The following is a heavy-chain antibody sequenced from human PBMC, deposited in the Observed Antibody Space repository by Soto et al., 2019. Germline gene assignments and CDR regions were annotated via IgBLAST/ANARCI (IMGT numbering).Heavy chain of an antibody. CDR1: GGTFSGYA. CDR2: IIPIFGTA. D-gene: IGHD3-22*01. V-gene: IGHV1-69*13. Sequence: SVKVSCKASGGTFSGYAISWVRQAPGQGLEWMGGIIPIFGTANYAQKFQGRVTITADESTSTAYMELSSLRSEDTAVYYCARDIGDKYYYDSSAYYYYYYGMDVWGQGTTVTVFS. CDR3: ARDIGDKYYYDSSAYYYYYYGMDV. J-gene: IGHJ6*02.